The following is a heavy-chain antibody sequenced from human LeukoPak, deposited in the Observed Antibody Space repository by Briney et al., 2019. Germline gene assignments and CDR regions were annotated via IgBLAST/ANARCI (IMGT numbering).Heavy chain of an antibody. CDR1: GFTLRNYA. CDR2: ISGSATIT. V-gene: IGHV3-23*01. CDR3: AKDPDHYYDTSAYSFDY. J-gene: IGHJ4*02. Sequence: GGSLRLSCAASGFTLRNYAMGWVRQAPGKGLEWVSAISGSATITYYADSVKGRFTISRDNSKNTLYLQMSSLRGDDTAIYYCAKDPDHYYDTSAYSFDYWGQGTLVTVSS. D-gene: IGHD3-22*01.